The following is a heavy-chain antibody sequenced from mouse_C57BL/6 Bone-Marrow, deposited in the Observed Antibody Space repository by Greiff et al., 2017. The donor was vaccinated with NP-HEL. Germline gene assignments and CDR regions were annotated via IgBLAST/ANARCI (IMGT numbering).Heavy chain of an antibody. Sequence: VQVVESGPGLVQPSQSLSITCTVSGFSLTSYGVHWVRQSPGKGLEWLGVIWRGGSTDYNAAFMSRLSITKDNSKSQVFFKMNSLQADDTAIYYCAKTPLYGIGDYYAMDYWGQGTSVTVSS. CDR3: AKTPLYGIGDYYAMDY. V-gene: IGHV2-5*01. J-gene: IGHJ4*01. CDR1: GFSLTSYG. D-gene: IGHD2-1*01. CDR2: IWRGGST.